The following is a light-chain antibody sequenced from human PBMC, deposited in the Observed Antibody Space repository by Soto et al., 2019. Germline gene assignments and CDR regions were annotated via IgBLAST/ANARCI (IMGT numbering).Light chain of an antibody. CDR3: SSYAGSNWV. CDR1: SSDVGGYNY. J-gene: IGLJ3*02. V-gene: IGLV2-8*01. Sequence: QSVLTQPPSASGSPGQSVTISCTGTSSDVGGYNYVSWYQQHPGKAPKLMIYEVSKRPSGVPDRFSGSKSGNTASLTVSGLQAEDEADYYCSSYAGSNWVFGGGTQLTVL. CDR2: EVS.